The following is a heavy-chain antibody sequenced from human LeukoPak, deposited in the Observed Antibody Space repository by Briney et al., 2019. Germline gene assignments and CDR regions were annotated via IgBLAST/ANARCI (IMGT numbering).Heavy chain of an antibody. CDR1: GGSIRSGGYY. CDR2: IYDSGNT. D-gene: IGHD3-9*01. Sequence: SETLSLTCSVSGGSIRSGGYYWTWIRHLPGKGLEWVGFIYDSGNTNYNSPLKGRVTMSVDTSKNQFSLKLSSVTAADTAVYYCARGQANILTGFLSRRGYYHYYYMDVWGKGTTVTVSS. V-gene: IGHV4-31*03. J-gene: IGHJ6*03. CDR3: ARGQANILTGFLSRRGYYHYYYMDV.